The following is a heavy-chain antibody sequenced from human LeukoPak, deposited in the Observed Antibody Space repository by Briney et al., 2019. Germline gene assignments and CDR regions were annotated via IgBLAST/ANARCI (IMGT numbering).Heavy chain of an antibody. D-gene: IGHD2-21*02. CDR2: ISSSSSYI. CDR1: GFTFSSYS. J-gene: IGHJ4*02. CDR3: VPNTGVVTASPGY. Sequence: GGSLRLSCAASGFTFSSYSMNWVRQAPGKGLEWVSSISSSSSYIYYADSVKGRFTISRDNAKNSLYLQMNSLRAEDTAVYYCVPNTGVVTASPGYWGQGTLVTVSS. V-gene: IGHV3-21*01.